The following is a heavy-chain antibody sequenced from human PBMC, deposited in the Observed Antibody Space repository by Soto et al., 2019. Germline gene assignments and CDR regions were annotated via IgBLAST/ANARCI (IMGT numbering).Heavy chain of an antibody. CDR3: AGMSSSWDPTNWFDP. D-gene: IGHD6-13*01. J-gene: IGHJ5*02. CDR2: IIPIFGTA. V-gene: IGHV1-69*06. CDR1: GGTFSSYA. Sequence: QVQLVQSGAEVKKPGSSVKVSCKASGGTFSSYAISRVRQAPGQGLEWMGGIIPIFGTANYAQKFQGRVTITADKSTSTAYMELSSLRSEDTAVYYCAGMSSSWDPTNWFDPWGQGTLVTVSS.